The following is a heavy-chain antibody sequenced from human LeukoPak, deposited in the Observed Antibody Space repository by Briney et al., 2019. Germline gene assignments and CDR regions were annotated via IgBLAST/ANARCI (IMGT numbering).Heavy chain of an antibody. J-gene: IGHJ4*02. Sequence: SETLSLTCTVSGGSISSGGYYWSWIRQPPGKGLEWIGYIYHSGSTYYNPSLKSRVTISVDTSKSQFSLKLSSVTAADTAVYYCARLGVVTYRAPYYFDYWGQGTLVTVSS. CDR2: IYHSGST. CDR3: ARLGVVTYRAPYYFDY. V-gene: IGHV4-30-2*01. D-gene: IGHD4-23*01. CDR1: GGSISSGGYY.